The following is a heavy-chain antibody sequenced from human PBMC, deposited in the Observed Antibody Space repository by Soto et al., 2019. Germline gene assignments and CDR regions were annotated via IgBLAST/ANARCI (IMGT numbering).Heavy chain of an antibody. J-gene: IGHJ6*03. CDR3: ARGPQEDYRGEYYYYYMDV. V-gene: IGHV4-34*01. CDR1: GGSFSGYY. Sequence: SETLSLTCAVYGGSFSGYYWSWIRQPPGKGLEWIGEINHSGSTNYNPSLKSRVTISVDTSKNQFSLKLSSVTAADTAVYYCARGPQEDYRGEYYYYYMDVWGKGTTVTVSS. D-gene: IGHD3-10*01. CDR2: INHSGST.